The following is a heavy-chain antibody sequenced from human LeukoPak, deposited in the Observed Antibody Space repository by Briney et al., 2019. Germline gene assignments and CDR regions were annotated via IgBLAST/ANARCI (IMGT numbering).Heavy chain of an antibody. D-gene: IGHD6-13*01. CDR2: IYPGDSDT. CDR3: ARAPSSSWYYFDY. V-gene: IGHV5-51*01. CDR1: GYSFTSYW. J-gene: IGHJ4*02. Sequence: GESLKISCKGSGYSFTSYWIGWVRQMPGKGLEWMGIIYPGDSDTRYSPSFQGQVTISADKSISTAYLQWSSLKASDTAVYYCARAPSSSWYYFDYWGQGTLVTVSS.